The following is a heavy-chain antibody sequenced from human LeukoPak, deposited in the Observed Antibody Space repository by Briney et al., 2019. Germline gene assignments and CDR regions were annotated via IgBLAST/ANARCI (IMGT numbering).Heavy chain of an antibody. J-gene: IGHJ4*02. Sequence: SVKVSCKASGGTFSSYAISWVRQAPGQGLEWVGGIIPIFGTANYAQKFQGRVTITTDESTSTAYMELSSLRSEDTAVYYCATYSSSWYENSVWGQGTLVTVSS. V-gene: IGHV1-69*05. CDR1: GGTFSSYA. CDR2: IIPIFGTA. CDR3: ATYSSSWYENSV. D-gene: IGHD6-13*01.